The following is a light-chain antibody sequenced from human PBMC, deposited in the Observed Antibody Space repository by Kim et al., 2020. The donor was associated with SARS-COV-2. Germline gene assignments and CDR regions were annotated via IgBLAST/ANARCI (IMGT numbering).Light chain of an antibody. CDR1: ISDVGGYNY. CDR2: EVS. Sequence: QSALTQPASVSGSPGQSITIACTGTISDVGGYNYVSWYQHHPGKAPKFMIYEVSNRPSGVSNRFSGSKSGNTASLTISVLQAEDEADYYCSSYTSSSTYVFGTGTKVTVL. V-gene: IGLV2-14*01. CDR3: SSYTSSSTYV. J-gene: IGLJ1*01.